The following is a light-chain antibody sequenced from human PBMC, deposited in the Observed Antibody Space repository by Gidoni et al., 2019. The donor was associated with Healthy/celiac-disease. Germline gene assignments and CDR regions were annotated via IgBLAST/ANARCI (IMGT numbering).Light chain of an antibody. CDR1: QSVGISY. Sequence: ETVLTQSPATLSLSPGERATLSCRASQSVGISYLAWYQQKPGQAPRLLIYGASRRATGIPDRFSGGGSGTDFTLSISRLVPVDFAVYYCRKYGSSPYTFGQGTKLEIK. J-gene: IGKJ2*01. CDR2: GAS. V-gene: IGKV3-20*01. CDR3: RKYGSSPYT.